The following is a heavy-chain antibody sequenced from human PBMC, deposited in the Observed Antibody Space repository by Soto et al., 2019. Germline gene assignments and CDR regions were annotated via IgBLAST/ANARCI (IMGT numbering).Heavy chain of an antibody. J-gene: IGHJ3*02. V-gene: IGHV3-21*06. CDR2: ISAYSSPI. CDR1: GFTFSSYS. Sequence: EVQLVESGGGLVKPGGSLRLSCVDSGFTFSSYSMNWVRQAPGKGLEWVSSISAYSSPIFYADSVKGRFTISRDNAKNSLSLQMNSLRVGDTAVYYCVRGGRGYTRDDVFDIWGQGTMVTVSS. D-gene: IGHD2-2*02. CDR3: VRGGRGYTRDDVFDI.